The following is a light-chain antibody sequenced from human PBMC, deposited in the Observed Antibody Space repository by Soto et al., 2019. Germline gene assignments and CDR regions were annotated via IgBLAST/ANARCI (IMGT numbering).Light chain of an antibody. Sequence: QSALTQPASVSGSPGQSITISCTGTSSDVGGYNYVSWYQQHPGKAPKLMIYDVSNRPSGVSNRFSGSKSGNTASLTISGLQGEDEADYYCSSYTSSSTYVGFGGGTKLTVL. J-gene: IGLJ2*01. CDR3: SSYTSSSTYVG. CDR1: SSDVGGYNY. V-gene: IGLV2-14*01. CDR2: DVS.